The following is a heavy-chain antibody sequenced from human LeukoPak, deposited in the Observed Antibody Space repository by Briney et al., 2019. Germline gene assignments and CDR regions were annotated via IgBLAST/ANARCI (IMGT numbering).Heavy chain of an antibody. CDR2: ISYSGST. Sequence: SETLSLTCTVPGGSISSSSYHWGWVRQPPGKGLEWIGSISYSGSTYYNTSLKSRVTVSVDTSKNQFSLKLSSVTAADRAVYYCARGYCSSTGCSGVGYMDVWGKGTTVTVSS. CDR3: ARGYCSSTGCSGVGYMDV. V-gene: IGHV4-39*01. J-gene: IGHJ6*03. CDR1: GGSISSSSYH. D-gene: IGHD2-2*01.